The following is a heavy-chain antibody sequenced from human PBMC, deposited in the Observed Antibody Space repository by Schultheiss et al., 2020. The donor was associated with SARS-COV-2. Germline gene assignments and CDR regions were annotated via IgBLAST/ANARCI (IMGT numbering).Heavy chain of an antibody. CDR2: IYTSGST. D-gene: IGHD6-19*01. CDR1: GGSISSYY. V-gene: IGHV4-4*07. J-gene: IGHJ5*02. CDR3: ARASCSSGYNMLGGWFDP. Sequence: SETLSLTCTVSGGSISSYYWSWIRQPAGKGLEWIGRIYTSGSTYYNPSLKSRVTISVDTSKNQFSLKLSSVTAADTAVYYCARASCSSGYNMLGGWFDPWGQGTLVTVSS.